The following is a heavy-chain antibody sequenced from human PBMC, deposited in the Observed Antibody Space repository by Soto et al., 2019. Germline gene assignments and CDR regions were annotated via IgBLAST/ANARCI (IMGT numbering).Heavy chain of an antibody. CDR3: AKDRYYDFWSGYPNWFDP. D-gene: IGHD3-3*01. CDR1: GFTFSSYA. CDR2: ISGSGGST. V-gene: IGHV3-23*01. J-gene: IGHJ5*02. Sequence: PWGSLRLSCAASGFTFSSYAMSWVRQAPGKGLEWVSAISGSGGSTYYADSVKGRFTISRDSSKNTLYLQMNSLRAEDTAVYYCAKDRYYDFWSGYPNWFDPWGQGTLVTVSS.